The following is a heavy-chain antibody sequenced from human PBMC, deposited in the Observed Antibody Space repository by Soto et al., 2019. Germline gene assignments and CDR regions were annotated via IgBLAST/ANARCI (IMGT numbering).Heavy chain of an antibody. V-gene: IGHV3-23*01. J-gene: IGHJ4*02. D-gene: IGHD5-18*01. Sequence: LRLSCAASGFTFSSFALSWVRQAPGKGLEWVSAISGSGDGTDYADSVKGRFTISRDNSKNTLYLQMNSLRAEDTAVYYCAGPGYSSQDYWGQGALVTVSS. CDR2: ISGSGDGT. CDR1: GFTFSSFA. CDR3: AGPGYSSQDY.